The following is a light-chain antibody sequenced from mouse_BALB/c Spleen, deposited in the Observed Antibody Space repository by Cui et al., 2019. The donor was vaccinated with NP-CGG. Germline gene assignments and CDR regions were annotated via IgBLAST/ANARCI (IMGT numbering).Light chain of an antibody. J-gene: IGLJ1*01. CDR2: GTN. CDR3: ALWYSNHWV. CDR1: TGAVTTSNY. V-gene: IGLV1*01. Sequence: QVVVPQASALTTSPGETVTLTCRSNTGAVTTSNYANWVQEKPDHLFSGLIGGTNNRAPGVPARFSGSLIGDKAALTITGAQTEDEAIYFCALWYSNHWVFGGGTKLTVL.